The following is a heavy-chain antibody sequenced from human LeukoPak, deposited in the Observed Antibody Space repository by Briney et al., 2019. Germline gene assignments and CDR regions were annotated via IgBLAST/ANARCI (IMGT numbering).Heavy chain of an antibody. CDR3: ARRRQSGTYAFDY. V-gene: IGHV3-23*01. CDR2: ISVRWGNT. Sequence: GGSLRLSCAASGFTFINYAMSWGRQAPGEGLDWVAAISVRWGNTTYAASVTGRFPISRETSQNALYLQMNSLRAEDTAIYYCARRRQSGTYAFDYWGQGTLVTVSS. CDR1: GFTFINYA. J-gene: IGHJ4*02. D-gene: IGHD1-26*01.